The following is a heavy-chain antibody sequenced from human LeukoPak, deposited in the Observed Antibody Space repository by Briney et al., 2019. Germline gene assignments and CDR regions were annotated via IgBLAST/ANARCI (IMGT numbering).Heavy chain of an antibody. V-gene: IGHV3-30*02. CDR2: IRYDGSNK. Sequence: GGTLRLSCAASGFTFSSYGMHWVRQAPGKGLEWVAFIRYDGSNKYYADSVKGRFTISRDNSKNTLYLQMNSLRAEDTAVYYCARDRYGSGTPKSGWFDPWGQGTLVTVSS. D-gene: IGHD3-10*01. CDR3: ARDRYGSGTPKSGWFDP. J-gene: IGHJ5*02. CDR1: GFTFSSYG.